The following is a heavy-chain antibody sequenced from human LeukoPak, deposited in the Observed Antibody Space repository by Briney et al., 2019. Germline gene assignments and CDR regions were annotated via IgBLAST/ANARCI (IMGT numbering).Heavy chain of an antibody. J-gene: IGHJ4*02. CDR1: GYTFTSYW. V-gene: IGHV5-51*01. D-gene: IGHD3-22*01. Sequence: GESLKISCKASGYTFTSYWIGWVRQMPGKGLEWMGIIYPGDSDTRYSPSFQGQVTISADKSISTAYLQWSSLKASDTAMYYCAGLSTNYYDSSGYTYYFDYWGQGTLVTVSS. CDR2: IYPGDSDT. CDR3: AGLSTNYYDSSGYTYYFDY.